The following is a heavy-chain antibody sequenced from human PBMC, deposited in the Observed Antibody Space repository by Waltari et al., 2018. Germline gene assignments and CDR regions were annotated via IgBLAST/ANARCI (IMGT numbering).Heavy chain of an antibody. Sequence: EVQLVESGGGLVQPGGSLRLSCAASGSTFSNYWMHWVRQVPGKGLLWVSHVNSGGTDSTYADSVKGRFTISRDNAKNTLYLQMNSLRVEDTAVYYCARDTPGDGIDRWGQGTLVTVSP. J-gene: IGHJ5*02. CDR1: GSTFSNYW. CDR3: ARDTPGDGIDR. CDR2: VNSGGTDS. D-gene: IGHD2-21*01. V-gene: IGHV3-74*01.